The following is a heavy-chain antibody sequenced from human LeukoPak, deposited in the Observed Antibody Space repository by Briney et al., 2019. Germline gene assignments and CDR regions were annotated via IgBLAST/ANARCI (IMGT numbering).Heavy chain of an antibody. Sequence: SETLSLTCTVSGDSISGSNYHWGWIRQPPGKGLEWLATVHHTGRAFYNPSLRGRTTVSVDTSKNQFSLKLTSVTAADTAVYYCAREPDAWGQGTLVTVSS. CDR1: GDSISGSNYH. J-gene: IGHJ5*02. CDR2: VHHTGRA. V-gene: IGHV4-39*07. CDR3: AREPDA.